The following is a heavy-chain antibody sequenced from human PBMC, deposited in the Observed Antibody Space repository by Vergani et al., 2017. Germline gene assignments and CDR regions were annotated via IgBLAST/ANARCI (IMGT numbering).Heavy chain of an antibody. V-gene: IGHV3-13*01. D-gene: IGHD2-2*02. Sequence: EVQLVESGGGLVQPGGSLRLSCAASGFTFSSYDMHWVRQATGKGLEWVSAIGTAGDTYYPGSVKGRFTISRENAKNSLYLQMNSLRAGDTAVYYCAKVFGYCSSTSCYIGYGMDVWGQGTTVTVSS. CDR2: IGTAGDT. J-gene: IGHJ6*02. CDR3: AKVFGYCSSTSCYIGYGMDV. CDR1: GFTFSSYD.